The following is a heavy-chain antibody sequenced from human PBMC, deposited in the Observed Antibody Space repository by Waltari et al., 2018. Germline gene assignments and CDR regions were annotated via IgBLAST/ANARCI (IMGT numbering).Heavy chain of an antibody. CDR3: AKEVWQQLGKMVGWFDP. CDR1: GFTLSTSA. J-gene: IGHJ5*02. CDR2: SGYPGYRT. D-gene: IGHD6-13*01. V-gene: IGHV3-23*01. Sequence: EVQLLESGGGLVQPGGSLRLSCVGSGFTLSTSAMSWVRQGPGKGLGCCSCSGYPGYRTYYSDSVKGRFTVSRDNSKNTLYLKMNSLRAEDTAIYYCAKEVWQQLGKMVGWFDPWGQGTLVTVSS.